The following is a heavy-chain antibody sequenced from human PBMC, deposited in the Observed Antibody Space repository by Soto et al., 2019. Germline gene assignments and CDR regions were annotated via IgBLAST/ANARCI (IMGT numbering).Heavy chain of an antibody. V-gene: IGHV6-1*01. CDR1: GDSVSSSSAG. CDR3: ARGYHYAMDV. J-gene: IGHJ6*02. Sequence: SQTLSLTCAISGDSVSSSSAGWNWLRQSPSRGLEWLGRTYYRSKWYNNYTLSVKSRITVNPDTSKNQFSLQLNSVTPEDTAVYYCARGYHYAMDVWGQGTTVTVSS. CDR2: TYYRSKWYN.